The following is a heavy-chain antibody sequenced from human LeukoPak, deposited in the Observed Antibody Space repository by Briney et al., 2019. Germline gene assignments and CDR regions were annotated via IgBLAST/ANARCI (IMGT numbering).Heavy chain of an antibody. CDR3: ARDGRATINYYDSSGLGIDY. CDR1: GFTFSSYA. J-gene: IGHJ4*02. V-gene: IGHV3-30*04. D-gene: IGHD3-22*01. Sequence: QAGGSLRLSCAASGFTFSSYAMHWVRQAPGKGLEWVAVISYDGSNKYYADSAKGRFTVSRDNSKNTLYLQMNSLRAEDTAVYYCARDGRATINYYDSSGLGIDYWGQGTLVTVSS. CDR2: ISYDGSNK.